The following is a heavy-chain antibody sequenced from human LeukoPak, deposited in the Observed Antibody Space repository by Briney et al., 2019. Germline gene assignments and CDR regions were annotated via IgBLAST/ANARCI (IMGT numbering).Heavy chain of an antibody. Sequence: SETLSLTCAVYGGSFSGYYWSWVRQPPGKGLEWIGEINHSGSTNYNPSLKSRVTISVDTSKNQFSLKLSSVTAADTAVYYCARGPPHYDYWGQGTLVTVSS. V-gene: IGHV4-34*01. CDR3: ARGPPHYDY. CDR2: INHSGST. CDR1: GGSFSGYY. J-gene: IGHJ4*02.